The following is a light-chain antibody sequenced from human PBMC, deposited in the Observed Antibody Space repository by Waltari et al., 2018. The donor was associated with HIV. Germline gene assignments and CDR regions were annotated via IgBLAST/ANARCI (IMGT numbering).Light chain of an antibody. CDR1: RSSIGSNT. CDR3: AAWDDSLNGFWV. CDR2: SNN. V-gene: IGLV1-44*01. Sequence: QSVLTQPPSASGTPGPRVTISCSGSRSSIGSNTVNWFQQLPGTAPKLLIYSNNQRPSGVPDRFSGSKSGTSASLAISGLQSEDEADYYCAAWDDSLNGFWVFGGGTKLTVL. J-gene: IGLJ3*02.